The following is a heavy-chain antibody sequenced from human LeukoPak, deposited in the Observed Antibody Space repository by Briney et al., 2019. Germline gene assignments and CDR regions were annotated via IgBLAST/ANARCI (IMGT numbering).Heavy chain of an antibody. J-gene: IGHJ4*02. CDR3: ARDRYSSGYYYFDY. V-gene: IGHV3-30*01. CDR1: GFTFSSYA. CDR2: ISYDGSNK. D-gene: IGHD3-22*01. Sequence: GGSLRLSCAASGFTFSSYAMHWVRQAPGKGLEWVAVISYDGSNKYYADSVKGRFTISRDNSKNPMYLQMNSLRAEDTAVYYCARDRYSSGYYYFDYWGQGTLVTVSS.